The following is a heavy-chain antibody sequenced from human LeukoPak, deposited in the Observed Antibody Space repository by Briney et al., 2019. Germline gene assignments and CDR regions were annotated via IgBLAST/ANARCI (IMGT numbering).Heavy chain of an antibody. V-gene: IGHV5-51*01. CDR3: ASGVYCSGGSCYSVDWFDP. CDR1: GYSFTSYW. J-gene: IGHJ5*02. Sequence: GESLKISCKGSGYSFTSYWIGWVRQMPGKVLEWMGIIYPGDSDTRYSPSFQGQVTISADKSISTAYLQWSSLKASDTAMYYCASGVYCSGGSCYSVDWFDPWGQGTLVTVSS. D-gene: IGHD2-15*01. CDR2: IYPGDSDT.